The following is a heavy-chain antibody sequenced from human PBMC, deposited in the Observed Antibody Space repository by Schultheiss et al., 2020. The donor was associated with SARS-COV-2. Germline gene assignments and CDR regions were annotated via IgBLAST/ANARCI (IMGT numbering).Heavy chain of an antibody. CDR2: IGTAGDT. CDR3: ARDRTYYYAFDL. J-gene: IGHJ2*01. D-gene: IGHD3-10*01. CDR1: GFTFSSYD. V-gene: IGHV3-13*01. Sequence: GGSLRLSCAASGFTFSSYDMHWVRQATGKGLEWVSAIGTAGDTYYPGSVKGRFTISRENAKNSLYLQMNSLRAGDTAVYYCARDRTYYYAFDLWGRGTLVTVSS.